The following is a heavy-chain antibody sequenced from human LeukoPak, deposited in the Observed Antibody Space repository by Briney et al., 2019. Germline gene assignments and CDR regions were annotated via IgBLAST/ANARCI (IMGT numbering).Heavy chain of an antibody. CDR2: ISFNGNNM. V-gene: IGHV3-30*18. D-gene: IGHD2-2*02. CDR1: GFPFSSYW. J-gene: IGHJ4*02. CDR3: AKVPAAIWWDFDY. Sequence: GGSLRLSCAASGFPFSSYWMSWVRQAPGKGLEWVAFISFNGNNMYYADSVKGRFTISRDNSKNTLSLQMNSLRADDTAVYYCAKVPAAIWWDFDYWGQGTLVTVSS.